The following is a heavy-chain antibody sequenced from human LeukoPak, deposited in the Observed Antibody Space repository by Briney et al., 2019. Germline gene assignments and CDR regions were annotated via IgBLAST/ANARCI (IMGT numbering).Heavy chain of an antibody. V-gene: IGHV3-48*03. Sequence: GGSLRLSCAASGFTFSSYEMNWVRQAPGKGLEWVSYISSSGSTIYYVDSVKGRFTISGDNAKNSLYLQMNSLRAEDTAVYYCARDLVVVATRYNYYYYYGMDVWGQGTTVTVSS. J-gene: IGHJ6*02. CDR1: GFTFSSYE. CDR3: ARDLVVVATRYNYYYYYGMDV. CDR2: ISSSGSTI. D-gene: IGHD5-12*01.